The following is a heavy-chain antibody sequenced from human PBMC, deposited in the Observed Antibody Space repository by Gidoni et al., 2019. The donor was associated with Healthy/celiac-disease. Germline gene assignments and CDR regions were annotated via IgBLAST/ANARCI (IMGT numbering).Heavy chain of an antibody. CDR1: GFTFSSYA. J-gene: IGHJ4*02. V-gene: IGHV3-23*01. D-gene: IGHD3-9*01. CDR3: AKDPYDILTGWGSNFDY. CDR2: IIVSVGST. Sequence: EVQLLESGGGLVQPGGSLRLSCAASGFTFSSYAMSWVRQAPGKGLEWVSAIIVSVGSTYYADSVKVRFTISRDNSKNTLYLQMNSLRAEDTAVYYCAKDPYDILTGWGSNFDYWGQGTLVTVSS.